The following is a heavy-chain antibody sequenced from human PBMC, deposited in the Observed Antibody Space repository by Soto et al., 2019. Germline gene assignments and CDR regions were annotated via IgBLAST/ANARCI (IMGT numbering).Heavy chain of an antibody. CDR3: ARQLVSSSWPLDY. J-gene: IGHJ4*02. D-gene: IGHD6-13*01. CDR2: IDPSDSYT. CDR1: GYSFTSYW. Sequence: GASLKISCKGSGYSFTSYWISWVRQMPGKGLEWMGRIDPSDSYTNYSPSFQGHVTISADKSISTAYLQWSSLKASDTAMYYCARQLVSSSWPLDYWGQGTLVTVSS. V-gene: IGHV5-10-1*01.